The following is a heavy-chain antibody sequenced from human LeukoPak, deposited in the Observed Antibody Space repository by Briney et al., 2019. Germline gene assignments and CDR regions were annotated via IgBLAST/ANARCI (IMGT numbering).Heavy chain of an antibody. CDR1: GYSFTSYW. V-gene: IGHV5-51*01. J-gene: IGHJ4*02. Sequence: GESLKISCKGSGYSFTSYWINWVRQMPGKGLEWMGIIYPGDSDTRYSPSFQGQVTISADKSINTAYLQWSSLKASDTAMYYCARHHNWNDDYFGYWGQGTLVTVSS. CDR2: IYPGDSDT. CDR3: ARHHNWNDDYFGY. D-gene: IGHD1-20*01.